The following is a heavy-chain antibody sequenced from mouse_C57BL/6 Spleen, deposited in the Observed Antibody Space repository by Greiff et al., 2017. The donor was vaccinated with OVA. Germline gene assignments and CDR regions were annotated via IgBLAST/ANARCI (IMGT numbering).Heavy chain of an antibody. CDR1: GYTFTSYW. CDR3: AAIYDGFAY. CDR2: INPSSGYT. D-gene: IGHD2-3*01. Sequence: QVQLQQSGAELAKPGASVKLSCKASGYTFTSYWMHWVKQRPGQGLEWIGYINPSSGYTKYTQKFKDKATLTAEKSSSTAYMQLSSLTYEDSAVYYCAAIYDGFAYWGQGTLVTVSA. V-gene: IGHV1-7*01. J-gene: IGHJ3*01.